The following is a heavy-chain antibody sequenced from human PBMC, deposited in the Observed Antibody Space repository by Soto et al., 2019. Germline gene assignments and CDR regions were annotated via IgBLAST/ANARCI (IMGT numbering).Heavy chain of an antibody. CDR1: GYTFTSYD. CDR2: INPSGGST. CDR3: ARVWNDAAFDI. V-gene: IGHV1-46*01. Sequence: ASVKVSFKASGYTFTSYDMHWVRQAPGQGLEWMGIINPSGGSTSYAQKFQGRVTMTRDTSTSTVYMELSSLRSEDTAVYYCARVWNDAAFDIWGQGTMVTVSS. J-gene: IGHJ3*02. D-gene: IGHD1-1*01.